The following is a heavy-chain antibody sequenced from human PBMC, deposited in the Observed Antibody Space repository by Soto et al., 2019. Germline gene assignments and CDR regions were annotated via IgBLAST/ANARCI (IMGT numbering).Heavy chain of an antibody. CDR3: AKEIVVVVAASMAFDY. V-gene: IGHV3-23*01. D-gene: IGHD2-15*01. Sequence: LRLSCAASGFTFSSYAMSWVRQGPGKGLEWVSAISGSGGSTYYADSVKGRFTISRDNSKNTLYLQMNSLRAEDTAVYYCAKEIVVVVAASMAFDYWGQGTLVTVSS. CDR2: ISGSGGST. J-gene: IGHJ4*02. CDR1: GFTFSSYA.